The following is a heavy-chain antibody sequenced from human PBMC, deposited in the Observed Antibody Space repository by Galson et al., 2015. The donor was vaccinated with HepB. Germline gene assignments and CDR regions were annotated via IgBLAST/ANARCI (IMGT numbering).Heavy chain of an antibody. D-gene: IGHD6-6*01. CDR3: AKERGSSSLGTFDY. J-gene: IGHJ4*02. CDR1: GFTFNRYA. CDR2: ISSTGDST. Sequence: SLRLSCAASGFTFNRYAMSWVRRAPGKGLDWVSTISSTGDSTYYADSVKGRFTISRDNSKNTLYLQMNSLRAEDTAVYYCAKERGSSSLGTFDYWGQGTLVIV. V-gene: IGHV3-23*01.